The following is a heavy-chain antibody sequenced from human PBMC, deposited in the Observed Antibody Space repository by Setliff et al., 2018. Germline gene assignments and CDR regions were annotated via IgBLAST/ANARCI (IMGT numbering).Heavy chain of an antibody. J-gene: IGHJ3*02. CDR1: GGSISSSSYY. D-gene: IGHD6-13*01. V-gene: IGHV4-39*07. CDR2: IYYSGSP. Sequence: SETLSLTCTVSGGSISSSSYYWGWIRQPPGKGLEWIGSIYYSGSPYYNPSLKSRVTISVDTSKNQFSLKLIYVTAADTAVYYCARDVRVASSSWFKSAFDIWGQGTMVTVSS. CDR3: ARDVRVASSSWFKSAFDI.